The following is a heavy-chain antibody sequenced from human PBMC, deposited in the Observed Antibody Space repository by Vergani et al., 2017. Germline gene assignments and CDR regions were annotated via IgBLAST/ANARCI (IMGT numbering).Heavy chain of an antibody. D-gene: IGHD3-22*01. CDR2: IIPIFGPA. Sequence: QVQLVQSGAEVKKPGSSVKVSCKASGGTFSSYAISWVRQAPGQGLEWMGGIIPIFGPANYAQKFQGRVTITADESTSTAYMELSSLRSEDTAVYYCARRETSYYDDSSAPLGFAFDIWGQGTMVTVSS. J-gene: IGHJ3*02. CDR1: GGTFSSYA. CDR3: ARRETSYYDDSSAPLGFAFDI. V-gene: IGHV1-69*01.